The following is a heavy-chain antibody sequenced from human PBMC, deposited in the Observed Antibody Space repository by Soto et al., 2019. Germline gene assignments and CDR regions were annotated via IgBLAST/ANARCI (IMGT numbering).Heavy chain of an antibody. CDR1: GLPFSSYA. Sequence: SGVCLRRSCSSSGLPFSSYAMSWFRQFPVKGLEWVSVISGSGGSTYFADSVKGRFTISRDNSKNTLYLQMNSLRAEDTAVYYCENGCKKVTPTHPEEWGQGTLGTV. CDR2: ISGSGGST. D-gene: IGHD4-4*01. J-gene: IGHJ4*02. V-gene: IGHV3-23*01. CDR3: ENGCKKVTPTHPEE.